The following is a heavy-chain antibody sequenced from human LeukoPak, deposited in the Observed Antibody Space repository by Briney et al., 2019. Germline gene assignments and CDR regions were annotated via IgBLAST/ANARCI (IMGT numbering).Heavy chain of an antibody. CDR1: GGTFSSCA. V-gene: IGHV1-69*13. CDR2: IIPIFGTA. D-gene: IGHD4-23*01. Sequence: SVNVSCKAYGGTFSSCAISWVRQAPGQGLEWMGGIIPIFGTANYAQKFQGRVTITADESTSTAYMELSSLRSEDTAVYYCARMVVGGNSGFDYWGQGTLVTVSS. CDR3: ARMVVGGNSGFDY. J-gene: IGHJ4*02.